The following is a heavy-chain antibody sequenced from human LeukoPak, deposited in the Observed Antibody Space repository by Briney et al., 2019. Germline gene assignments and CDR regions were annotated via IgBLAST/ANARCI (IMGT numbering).Heavy chain of an antibody. CDR3: ARGDGYKLVDY. CDR1: GFTFSSYG. Sequence: GGSLRLSCAASGFTFSSYGMHWVRQAPGKGLGWVAVIWYDGSYKYYADSVKGRFSISRDNSRNTVDLQMNSLRAEDTAMYYCARGDGYKLVDYWGQGTLVTVSS. D-gene: IGHD5-24*01. J-gene: IGHJ4*02. CDR2: IWYDGSYK. V-gene: IGHV3-33*01.